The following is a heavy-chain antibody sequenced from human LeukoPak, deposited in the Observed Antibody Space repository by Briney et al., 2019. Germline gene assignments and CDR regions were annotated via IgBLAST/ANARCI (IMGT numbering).Heavy chain of an antibody. CDR2: ISSSSSYI. Sequence: PGGSLRLSCAASGFTFSSYSMNWVRQAPGKGLEWVSSISSSSSYIYYADSVKGRFTISRDNTKNSLYLQMNSLRAEDTAVYYCARLRERTVDYWGQGTLVTVSS. CDR3: ARLRERTVDY. D-gene: IGHD4-17*01. CDR1: GFTFSSYS. J-gene: IGHJ4*02. V-gene: IGHV3-21*01.